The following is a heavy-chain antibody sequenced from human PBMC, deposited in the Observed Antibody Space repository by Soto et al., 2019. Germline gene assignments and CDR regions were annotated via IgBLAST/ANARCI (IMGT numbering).Heavy chain of an antibody. D-gene: IGHD1-1*01. V-gene: IGHV3-21*01. CDR1: GFTFSSYS. Sequence: EVQLVESVGGLVKPGGSLRLSCAASGFTFSSYSMNWVRQAPGKGLEWVSSISSSSSYIYYADSVKGRFTISRDNAKNSLYLQMNSLRAEDTAVYYCARDAKGVGSVVTNDPRGYYYYGMDVWGQGTTVTVSS. J-gene: IGHJ6*02. CDR3: ARDAKGVGSVVTNDPRGYYYYGMDV. CDR2: ISSSSSYI.